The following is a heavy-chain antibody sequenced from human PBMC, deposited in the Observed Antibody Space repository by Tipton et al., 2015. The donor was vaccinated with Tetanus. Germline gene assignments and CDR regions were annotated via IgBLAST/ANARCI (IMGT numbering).Heavy chain of an antibody. CDR1: GGSISSYY. J-gene: IGHJ3*02. CDR3: ARDLGPRGSGWYNDAFDI. CDR2: IYTSGST. Sequence: TLSLTCTVSGGSISSYYWSWIRQPAGKGLEWIGRIYTSGSTNYNPSLKSRVTMSVDTSKNQFSLKLSSVTAEDTAVYYCARDLGPRGSGWYNDAFDIWGQGTMVTVSS. D-gene: IGHD6-19*01. V-gene: IGHV4-4*07.